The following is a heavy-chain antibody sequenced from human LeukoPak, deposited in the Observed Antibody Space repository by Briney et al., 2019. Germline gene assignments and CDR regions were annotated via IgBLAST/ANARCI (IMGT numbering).Heavy chain of an antibody. CDR3: ARVGVAARNDYFDY. J-gene: IGHJ4*02. CDR2: IIPIFGTA. D-gene: IGHD6-6*01. V-gene: IGHV1-69*05. CDR1: GGTFSIYA. Sequence: SVKVTCKSSGGTFSIYAISWVRQAPGQGLEWMGGIIPIFGTANYAQKFQGRVTITTDESTSTAYMELSSLRSEDTAVYYCARVGVAARNDYFDYWGQGTLVTVSS.